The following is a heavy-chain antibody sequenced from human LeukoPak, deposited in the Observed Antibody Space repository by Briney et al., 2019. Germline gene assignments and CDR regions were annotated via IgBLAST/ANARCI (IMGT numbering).Heavy chain of an antibody. J-gene: IGHJ5*02. CDR3: TRLTKGGWFDP. V-gene: IGHV3-49*04. Sequence: PGRSLRLSCTASGFTFGDYAMSWVRQAPGQGLEWVGFIRSKAYGGTTEYAASVKGRFTISRDDSKSIAYLQMNSLKTEDTAVYYCTRLTKGGWFDPWGQGTLVTVSS. CDR2: IRSKAYGGTT. D-gene: IGHD3-3*01. CDR1: GFTFGDYA.